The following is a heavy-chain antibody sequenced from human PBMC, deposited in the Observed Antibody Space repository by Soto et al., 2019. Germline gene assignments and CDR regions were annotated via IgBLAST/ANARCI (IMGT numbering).Heavy chain of an antibody. CDR3: AKEALTVAGNNFDS. D-gene: IGHD6-19*01. V-gene: IGHV3-23*01. CDR1: GFTFTTYA. J-gene: IGHJ4*02. Sequence: EIELLESGGGLVQPGGSLRLSCAASGFTFTTYAMGWVRQAPGKGLEWVPSISGSGAGTFYADSVKGRFTISRDNAKKMVYLQMNGLRADDTAVYYCAKEALTVAGNNFDSWGQGTLVTVSS. CDR2: ISGSGAGT.